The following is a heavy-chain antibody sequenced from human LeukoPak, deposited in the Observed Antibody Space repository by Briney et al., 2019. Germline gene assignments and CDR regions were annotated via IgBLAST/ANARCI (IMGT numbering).Heavy chain of an antibody. J-gene: IGHJ3*02. CDR3: ARRGHYYDTTPRAFDI. D-gene: IGHD3-22*01. Sequence: GASVTVSCKASGYTFTSYGISWVRQSPGQGLEWMGWVSAYNGNTNYAQKLQGRVTMTTDTSTSTAYMELRSLRSDDTAVYYCARRGHYYDTTPRAFDIWGQGTMVTVSS. CDR1: GYTFTSYG. CDR2: VSAYNGNT. V-gene: IGHV1-18*01.